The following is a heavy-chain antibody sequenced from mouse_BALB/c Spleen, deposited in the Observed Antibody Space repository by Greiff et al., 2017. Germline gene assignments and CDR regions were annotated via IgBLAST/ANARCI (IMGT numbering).Heavy chain of an antibody. D-gene: IGHD1-1*01. V-gene: IGHV5-6*02. J-gene: IGHJ2*01. CDR3: ARRNYGSFDY. Sequence: EVKLVESGGDLVKPGGSLKLSCAASGFTFSSYGMSWVRRTPDKRLEWVATISSGGSYTYYPDSVKGRFTISKDNAKNTLYLQMSSLKSEDTAKCDRARRNYGSFDYWGQGTTLTVSS. CDR2: ISSGGSYT. CDR1: GFTFSSYG.